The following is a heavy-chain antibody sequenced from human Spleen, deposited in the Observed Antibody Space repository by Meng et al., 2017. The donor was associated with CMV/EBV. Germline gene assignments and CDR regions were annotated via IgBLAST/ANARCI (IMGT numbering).Heavy chain of an antibody. D-gene: IGHD2-2*01. CDR2: INPNNGGT. V-gene: IGHV1-2*02. CDR1: GFTFTGYY. J-gene: IGHJ3*02. Sequence: ASVKVSCKASGFTFTGYYMHWVRQAPGQGLEWMGWINPNNGGTKYAQKFQGRVTMTRDTSISTAYMELSGLRSDDTAQYYCARESSPDALDIWGQGTMVTVSS. CDR3: ARESSPDALDI.